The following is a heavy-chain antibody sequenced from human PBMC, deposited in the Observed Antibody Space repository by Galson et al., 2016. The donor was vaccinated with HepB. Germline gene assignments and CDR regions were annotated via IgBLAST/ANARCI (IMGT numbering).Heavy chain of an antibody. CDR3: AQCSTSGYYYYMDV. D-gene: IGHD2-2*01. J-gene: IGHJ6*03. CDR1: GYSFTNYY. CDR2: INPSDDTS. V-gene: IGHV1-46*01. Sequence: SVKVSCKASGYSFTNYYMHWVRQAPGQGLEWMGTINPSDDTSSYAQKFQGRVTLTRDTSRSTAYMELSSLRSEDTAVYYCAQCSTSGYYYYMDVWGKGTTVTVSS.